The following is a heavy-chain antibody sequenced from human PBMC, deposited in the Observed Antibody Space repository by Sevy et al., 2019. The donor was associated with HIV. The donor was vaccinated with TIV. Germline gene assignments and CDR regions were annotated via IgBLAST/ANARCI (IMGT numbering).Heavy chain of an antibody. Sequence: GGSLRLSCAASGFNIESYWMNWVRQAPGKPLEWVANIKEDDTVKYYVDSVQRRFTIFRDNGRNLVYLVMNNLRVEDTALYYCVRAIQSEGSFWGQGTLVTVSS. CDR3: VRAIQSEGSF. CDR1: GFNIESYW. CDR2: IKEDDTVK. J-gene: IGHJ4*02. V-gene: IGHV3-7*04. D-gene: IGHD2-2*02.